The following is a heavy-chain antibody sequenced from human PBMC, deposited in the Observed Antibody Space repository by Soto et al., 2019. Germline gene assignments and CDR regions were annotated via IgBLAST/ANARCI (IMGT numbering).Heavy chain of an antibody. CDR2: IYYSGST. V-gene: IGHV4-31*03. CDR3: ARVCGGDCHHGMDV. CDR1: GGSISSGGYY. D-gene: IGHD2-21*02. Sequence: QVQLQESGPGLVKPSQTLSLTCTVSGGSISSGGYYWSWIRQHPGKGLEWIGYIYYSGSTYYNPSLKCRVTISVDTSKNQFSLKLSSVTAADTAVYSCARVCGGDCHHGMDVWGQGTTVTVSS. J-gene: IGHJ6*02.